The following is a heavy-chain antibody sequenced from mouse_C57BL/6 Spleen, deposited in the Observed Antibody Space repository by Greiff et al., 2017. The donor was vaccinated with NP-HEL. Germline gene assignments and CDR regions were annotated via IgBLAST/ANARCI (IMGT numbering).Heavy chain of an antibody. V-gene: IGHV1-62-2*01. CDR3: ARHEEGYSNRDAMDY. Sequence: VKLMESGAELVKPGASVKLSCKASGYTFTEYTIHWVKQRSGQGLEWIGWFYPGSGSIKYNEKFKDKATLTADKSSSTVYMELSRLTSEDSAVYVCARHEEGYSNRDAMDYWGQGTSVTVSS. J-gene: IGHJ4*01. CDR2: FYPGSGSI. D-gene: IGHD2-5*01. CDR1: GYTFTEYT.